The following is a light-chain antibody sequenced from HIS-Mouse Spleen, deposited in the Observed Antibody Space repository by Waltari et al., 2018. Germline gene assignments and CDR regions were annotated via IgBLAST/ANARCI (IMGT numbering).Light chain of an antibody. Sequence: SSELTQDPAVSVALGQTVRITCQGDSLRSYYASWYQHKPGQAPVIVIYGKNNRPSGIPDRCSGSSSGNTASLTITGAQAEDEADYYCNSRDSSGNHLVFGGGTKLTVL. CDR2: GKN. CDR3: NSRDSSGNHLV. CDR1: SLRSYY. V-gene: IGLV3-19*01. J-gene: IGLJ3*02.